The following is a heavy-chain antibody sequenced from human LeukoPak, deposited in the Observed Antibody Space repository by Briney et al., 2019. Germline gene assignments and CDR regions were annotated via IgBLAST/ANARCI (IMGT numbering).Heavy chain of an antibody. CDR3: TTSIQSDGSGRPFDY. V-gene: IGHV3-15*01. J-gene: IGHJ4*02. Sequence: GGSLRLSCAASGFTFSNAWMSWVRQAPGKGLEWVGRIKSKTDGGTTDYAAPVKGRLTISTDDSKHTLYLQMDRLKTEDTSVNYCTTSIQSDGSGRPFDYWGQGTLVTVSS. D-gene: IGHD3-22*01. CDR2: IKSKTDGGTT. CDR1: GFTFSNAW.